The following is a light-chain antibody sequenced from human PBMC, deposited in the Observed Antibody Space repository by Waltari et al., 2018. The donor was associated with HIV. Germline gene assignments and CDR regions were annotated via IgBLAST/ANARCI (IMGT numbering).Light chain of an antibody. J-gene: IGLJ2*01. CDR1: SSNLGSNT. Sequence: QSVLTQPPSASGTPGQRVTLSCSGSSSNLGSNTVNWYQQLPGTAPKLLIYSNNPRPSGVPDRFSCSKSGTSASLAISGLQSEDEADYYCAAWDDSLNGVVFGGGTKLTVL. CDR3: AAWDDSLNGVV. V-gene: IGLV1-44*01. CDR2: SNN.